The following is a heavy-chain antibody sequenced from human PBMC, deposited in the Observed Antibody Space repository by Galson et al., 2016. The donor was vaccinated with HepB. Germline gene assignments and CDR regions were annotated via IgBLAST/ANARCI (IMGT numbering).Heavy chain of an antibody. CDR1: GYTFASYW. Sequence: QSGAEVKKPGESLKISCKGSGYTFASYWIGWVRQMPGKGLEWMGIIYPDDSETRYSPSFQGQVPISVDKSISTAYLQWSSLKASDTAMYYCARSLGHDSSGYYYVRGNWFDPWGQGTLVTVSS. CDR2: IYPDDSET. J-gene: IGHJ5*02. CDR3: ARSLGHDSSGYYYVRGNWFDP. D-gene: IGHD3-22*01. V-gene: IGHV5-51*01.